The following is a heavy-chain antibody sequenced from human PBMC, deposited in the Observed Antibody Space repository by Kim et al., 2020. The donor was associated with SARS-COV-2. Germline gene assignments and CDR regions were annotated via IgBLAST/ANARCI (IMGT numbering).Heavy chain of an antibody. CDR2: ISGDGART. V-gene: IGHV3-23*01. Sequence: GGSLRLSCEASGFTFSTSAMSWVRQGPGKRPEWVSGISGDGARTDYADFVKGRFTISRDNSKATLFLEMNNLRAEDTALYFCTKRPGGLIFFDYWGRGT. J-gene: IGHJ4*02. D-gene: IGHD2-15*01. CDR1: GFTFSTSA. CDR3: TKRPGGLIFFDY.